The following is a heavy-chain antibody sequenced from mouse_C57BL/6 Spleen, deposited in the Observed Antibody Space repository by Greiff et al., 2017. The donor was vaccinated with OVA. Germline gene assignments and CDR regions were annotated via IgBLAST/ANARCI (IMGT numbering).Heavy chain of an antibody. CDR3: TFITTASSWGYAMDY. J-gene: IGHJ4*01. V-gene: IGHV1-15*01. D-gene: IGHD1-1*01. CDR1: GYTFTDYE. CDR2: IDPETGGT. Sequence: VQLQQSGAELVRPGASVTLSCKASGYTFTDYEMHWVKQTPVHGLEWIGAIDPETGGTAYNQKFKGKAILTADKSSSTAYVELRSLTSEDSAVYYCTFITTASSWGYAMDYWGQGTSVTVSS.